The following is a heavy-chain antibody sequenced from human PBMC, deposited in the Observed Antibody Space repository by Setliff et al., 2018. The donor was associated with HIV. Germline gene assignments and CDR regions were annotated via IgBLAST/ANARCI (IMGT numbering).Heavy chain of an antibody. J-gene: IGHJ4*02. Sequence: SETLSLTCAVSGGSISSSNWWSWVRQPPGKGLEWIGEIYFSGHTNYNPSLKSRVTISVDTSKNQFSLKLSSVTAADTAVYYCAREVAVLDYWGQGTLVTVSS. D-gene: IGHD2-15*01. CDR3: AREVAVLDY. CDR2: IYFSGHT. CDR1: GGSISSSNW. V-gene: IGHV4-4*02.